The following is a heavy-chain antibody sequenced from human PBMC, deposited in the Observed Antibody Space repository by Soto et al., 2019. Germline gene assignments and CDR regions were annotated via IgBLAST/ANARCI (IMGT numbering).Heavy chain of an antibody. J-gene: IGHJ6*02. CDR3: ASAGNANYYYYGMDV. V-gene: IGHV3-23*01. Sequence: GGSLRLSCAASGFTFSSYAMSWVRQAPGRGLEWVSAISGSGGSTYYADSVKDRFTISRDNSKNTLYLQMNSLRAEDTAVYYCASAGNANYYYYGMDVWGQGTTVTVSS. CDR1: GFTFSSYA. D-gene: IGHD6-13*01. CDR2: ISGSGGST.